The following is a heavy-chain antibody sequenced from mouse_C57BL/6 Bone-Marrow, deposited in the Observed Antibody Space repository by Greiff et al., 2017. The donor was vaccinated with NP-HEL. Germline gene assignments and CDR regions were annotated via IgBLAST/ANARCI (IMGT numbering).Heavy chain of an antibody. D-gene: IGHD2-3*01. CDR3: ARQYDGYYVWFAY. Sequence: EVKVVESGGDLVKPGGSLKLSCAASGFTFSSYGMSWVRQTPDKRLEWVATISSGGSYTYYPDSVKGRFTISRDNAKNTLYLQMSSLKSEDTAMYYCARQYDGYYVWFAYWGQGTLVTVSA. J-gene: IGHJ3*01. CDR2: ISSGGSYT. CDR1: GFTFSSYG. V-gene: IGHV5-6*01.